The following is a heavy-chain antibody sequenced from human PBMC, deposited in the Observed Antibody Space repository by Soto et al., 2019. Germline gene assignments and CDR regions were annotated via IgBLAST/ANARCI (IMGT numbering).Heavy chain of an antibody. J-gene: IGHJ4*02. D-gene: IGHD6-19*01. Sequence: QVQLQESAPGLVKPSQTLSPTCTVSGGSISSGDYYWSWIRQPPGKGLEWIGYIYYSGSTYYNPSLKSGITMSVDTSKKQFRLKLSSAAASDTAVYYCARDSSAVAGLYDFDYWGQGTLVTVSS. CDR3: ARDSSAVAGLYDFDY. CDR2: IYYSGST. CDR1: GGSISSGDYY. V-gene: IGHV4-30-4*01.